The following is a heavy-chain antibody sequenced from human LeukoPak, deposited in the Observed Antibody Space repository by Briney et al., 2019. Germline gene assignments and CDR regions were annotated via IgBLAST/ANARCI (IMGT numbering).Heavy chain of an antibody. J-gene: IGHJ4*02. CDR2: INHSGST. D-gene: IGHD6-13*01. CDR1: GGSFSGYY. Sequence: SETLSLTCAVYGGSFSGYYWSWIRQPPGKGLEWIGEINHSGSTNYNPSLKSRVTISVDTSKNQFSLKLSSVTAADTAVYYCARAVRYSSSWFDYWDQGTLVTVSS. V-gene: IGHV4-34*01. CDR3: ARAVRYSSSWFDY.